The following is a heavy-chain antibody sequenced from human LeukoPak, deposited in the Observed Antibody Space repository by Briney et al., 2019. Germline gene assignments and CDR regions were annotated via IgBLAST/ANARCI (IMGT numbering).Heavy chain of an antibody. CDR1: GFTFINYY. Sequence: GASVKVSCKASGFTFINYYMHWVRQAPGQGLEWLGIINLSGGSTHYPQKFQDRVTMTRDTSTSTVYMELSSLRSEDTAVYYCARDLGYGEKSEDYWDQGTLVTVSS. CDR2: INLSGGST. D-gene: IGHD4/OR15-4a*01. J-gene: IGHJ4*02. V-gene: IGHV1-46*01. CDR3: ARDLGYGEKSEDY.